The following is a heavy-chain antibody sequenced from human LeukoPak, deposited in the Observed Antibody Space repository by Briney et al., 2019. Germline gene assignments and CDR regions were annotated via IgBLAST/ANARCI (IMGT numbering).Heavy chain of an antibody. CDR2: ISGSGGST. D-gene: IGHD3-22*01. CDR1: GFTFSSYA. J-gene: IGHJ5*02. V-gene: IGHV3-23*01. CDR3: AKPHRSNYYDSSGHLGS. Sequence: GGSLRLSCAASGFTFSSYAMSWVRQAPGKGLEWVSAISGSGGSTYYAGSVKGWFTISRDNSKNTLYLQMNSLRAEDTAVYYCAKPHRSNYYDSSGHLGSWGQGTLVTVSS.